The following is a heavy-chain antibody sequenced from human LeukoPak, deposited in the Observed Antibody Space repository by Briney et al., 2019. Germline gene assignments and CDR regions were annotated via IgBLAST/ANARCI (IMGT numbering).Heavy chain of an antibody. V-gene: IGHV3-30-3*01. CDR2: ISYDGSNE. Sequence: PGGSLRLSCAASGFTVSSNYMSWVRQAPGKGLEWVAVISYDGSNEYYADSVKGRFTISRDNSKNTLYLQMNSLRPEDTAVYYCAREAEAFDIWGQGTMVTVSS. J-gene: IGHJ3*02. CDR3: AREAEAFDI. CDR1: GFTVSSNY.